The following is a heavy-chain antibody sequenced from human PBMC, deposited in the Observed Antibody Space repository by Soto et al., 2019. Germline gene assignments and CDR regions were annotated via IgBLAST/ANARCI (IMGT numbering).Heavy chain of an antibody. J-gene: IGHJ5*02. Sequence: SESLSLACTFSWGSIIIYYGSWIRQPSGKGLEWIGRFYTSTNTNYNTSLKSRFSMSVDTSKNQLSLKLSSVTAADTAVYYCARTKPGDPWFDPWGQGTLVTV. CDR3: ARTKPGDPWFDP. V-gene: IGHV4-4*07. CDR2: FYTSTNT. D-gene: IGHD1-1*01. CDR1: WGSIIIYY.